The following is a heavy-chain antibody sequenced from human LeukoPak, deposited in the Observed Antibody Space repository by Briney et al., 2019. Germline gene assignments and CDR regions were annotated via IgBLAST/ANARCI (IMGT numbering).Heavy chain of an antibody. D-gene: IGHD6-13*01. V-gene: IGHV1-8*01. CDR1: GYTFTSYD. CDR3: ARVRSSSWHFNWFDP. CDR2: MSPNSGNT. J-gene: IGHJ5*02. Sequence: ASVKVSCKASGYTFTSYDINWVRQATGQGLEWMGWMSPNSGNTGYAQKFQGRVTMTRNTSISTAYMELSSLRSEDTAVYYCARVRSSSWHFNWFDPWGQGTLVTVSS.